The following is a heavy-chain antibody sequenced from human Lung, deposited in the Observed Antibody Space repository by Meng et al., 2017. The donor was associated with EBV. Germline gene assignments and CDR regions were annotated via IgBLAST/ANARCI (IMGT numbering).Heavy chain of an antibody. J-gene: IGHJ4*02. Sequence: QGQLQESGPGLVKPSQPLSLTCTVSGGSISSGDYYWSWIRQPPGKGLECIGYIYYSGSTYYNPSLKSRVTISVDTSKNQFSLKLSSVTAADTAVYYCATIKERTTVTPFDYWGQGTLVTVSS. D-gene: IGHD4-17*01. CDR3: ATIKERTTVTPFDY. V-gene: IGHV4-30-4*01. CDR1: GGSISSGDYY. CDR2: IYYSGST.